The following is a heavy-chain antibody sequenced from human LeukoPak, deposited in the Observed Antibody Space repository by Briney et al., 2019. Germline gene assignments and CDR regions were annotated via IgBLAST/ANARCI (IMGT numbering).Heavy chain of an antibody. D-gene: IGHD3-22*01. CDR2: INHSGST. V-gene: IGHV4-4*02. CDR1: GGSISSSNW. J-gene: IGHJ4*02. Sequence: SGTLSLTCAVSGGSISSSNWWSWVRQPPGKGLEWIGEINHSGSTNYNPSLKSRVTISVDTSKNQFSLKLSSVTAADTAVYYCARSHTPQYYYDSSGLYYWGQGTLVTVSS. CDR3: ARSHTPQYYYDSSGLYY.